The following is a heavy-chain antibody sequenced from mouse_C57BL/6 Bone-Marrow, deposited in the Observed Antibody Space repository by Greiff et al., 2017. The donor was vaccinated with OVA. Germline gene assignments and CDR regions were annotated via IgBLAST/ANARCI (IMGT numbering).Heavy chain of an antibody. CDR1: GFTFSSYT. Sequence: EVKVVESGGGLVKPGGSLKLSCAASGFTFSSYTMSWVRQTPEKRLEWVATISGGGGNTYYPDSVKGRFTISRDNAKNTLYLQMSSLRSEDTALYYCARRWDGGAWFAYWGQGTLVTVSA. D-gene: IGHD4-1*01. V-gene: IGHV5-9*01. J-gene: IGHJ3*01. CDR3: ARRWDGGAWFAY. CDR2: ISGGGGNT.